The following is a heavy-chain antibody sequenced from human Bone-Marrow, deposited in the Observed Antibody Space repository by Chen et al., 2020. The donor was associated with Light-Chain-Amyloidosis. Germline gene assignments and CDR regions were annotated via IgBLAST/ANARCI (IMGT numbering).Heavy chain of an antibody. D-gene: IGHD3-10*01. V-gene: IGHV4-59*01. CDR3: ARSPAGYYGSGSYYYFDF. J-gene: IGHJ4*02. Sequence: QVHLQESGPGLVKPSETLFLTCSVSGGSIINYFWSWMRQPPGKGLEWIGCIFYSGSTNYNAPLKSRVTISVDTSKNQLSLKLNSVTAADTAVYYCARSPAGYYGSGSYYYFDFWGQGTLVTVSS. CDR1: GGSIINYF. CDR2: IFYSGST.